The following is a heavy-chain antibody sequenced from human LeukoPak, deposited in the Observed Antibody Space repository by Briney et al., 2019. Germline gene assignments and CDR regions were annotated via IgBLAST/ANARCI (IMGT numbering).Heavy chain of an antibody. D-gene: IGHD2-8*01. Sequence: GGSLRLSCAASGFTFSSYAMSWVRQAPGKGLEWVSAISGSGGSTYYADSVKGRFTISRDNSKNTLYLQMNSLRAEDTAVYYCAKEYGYCTNGVCGPDAFDIWGQGTMVTVSS. CDR2: ISGSGGST. CDR1: GFTFSSYA. J-gene: IGHJ3*02. V-gene: IGHV3-23*01. CDR3: AKEYGYCTNGVCGPDAFDI.